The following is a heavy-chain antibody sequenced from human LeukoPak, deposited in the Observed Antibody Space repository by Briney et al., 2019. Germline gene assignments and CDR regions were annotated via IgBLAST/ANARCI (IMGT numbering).Heavy chain of an antibody. CDR2: ISGSGGST. V-gene: IGHV3-23*01. J-gene: IGHJ4*02. Sequence: PGGSLRLSCAASGFTFSFYAMNWVRQAPGKGLEWVSTISGSGGSTYYADSVKGRFTISRDNSKNTLYLQMNSLRAEDTAVYYCARDLRWYGDYWGQGTLVTVSS. D-gene: IGHD4-23*01. CDR3: ARDLRWYGDY. CDR1: GFTFSFYA.